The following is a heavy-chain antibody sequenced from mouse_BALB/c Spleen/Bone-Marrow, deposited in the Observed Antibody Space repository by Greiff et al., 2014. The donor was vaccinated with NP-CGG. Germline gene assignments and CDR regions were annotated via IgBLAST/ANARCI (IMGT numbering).Heavy chain of an antibody. CDR1: GYTFTSYW. CDR3: ARSGYDGFAY. CDR2: INPSNGRT. Sequence: QVQLKESGAELVKPGASVKLSCKASGYTFTSYWMHWVKQRPGQGLEWIREINPSNGRTNYNEKFKSKATLTVDKSSSTAYVQLSSLTSEDSAVYYCARSGYDGFAYWGQGTLVTVSA. D-gene: IGHD2-2*01. J-gene: IGHJ3*01. V-gene: IGHV1S81*02.